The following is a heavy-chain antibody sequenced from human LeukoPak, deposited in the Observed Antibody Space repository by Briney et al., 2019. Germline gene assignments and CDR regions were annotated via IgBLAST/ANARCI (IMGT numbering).Heavy chain of an antibody. CDR3: ASGVWWLRGYYFDY. V-gene: IGHV1-69*05. D-gene: IGHD5-12*01. J-gene: IGHJ4*02. Sequence: GASVKISCKACGGTFSSYAISWVRQAPGQGLEWMGGIIPIFGTANYAQKFQGRVTITTDESTSTAYMELSSLRSEDTAVYYCASGVWWLRGYYFDYWGQGTLVTVSS. CDR1: GGTFSSYA. CDR2: IIPIFGTA.